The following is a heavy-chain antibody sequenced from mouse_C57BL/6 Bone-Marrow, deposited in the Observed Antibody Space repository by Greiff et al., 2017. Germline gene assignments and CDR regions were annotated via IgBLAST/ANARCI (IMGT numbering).Heavy chain of an antibody. CDR3: TTLNWDEDY. V-gene: IGHV14-4*01. CDR1: GFNIKDDY. D-gene: IGHD4-1*01. CDR2: IDPENGDT. Sequence: VQLQQSGAELVRPGASVKLSCTASGFNIKDDYMHWVKQRPEQGLEWIGWIDPENGDTEYASKFQGKATITADTSSTTAYLQLSSLTSEDTAVYYCTTLNWDEDYWGQGTTLTVSS. J-gene: IGHJ2*01.